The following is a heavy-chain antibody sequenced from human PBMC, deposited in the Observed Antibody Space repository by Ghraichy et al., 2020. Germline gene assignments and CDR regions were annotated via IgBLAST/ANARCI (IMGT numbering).Heavy chain of an antibody. Sequence: GGSLRLSCAVSGLNFGSFHMSWVRQAPGKGLEWISAISGSGRGIFYADSVRGRFIISRDNAKDTLFLQMNNLRADDTAFYYCAKMKGHLRDDYSMDVGGRGTLVTVS. CDR2: ISGSGRGI. CDR3: AKMKGHLRDDYSMDV. J-gene: IGHJ6*02. V-gene: IGHV3-23*01. CDR1: GLNFGSFH.